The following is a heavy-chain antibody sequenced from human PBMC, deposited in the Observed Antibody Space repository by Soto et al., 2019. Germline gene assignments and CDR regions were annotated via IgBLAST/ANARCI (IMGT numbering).Heavy chain of an antibody. Sequence: QGQLVESGGGVVQPGRSLRLSCAASGFTFTTYGMHWVRQAPGKGLEWVAVIWYDGGVKYYEESAKGRFTVSRDNSRNTVCLQRSRLSGEDTAVHYWSRIDCTGGSCRRYASYGLDVWGQGTTVTVSS. CDR2: IWYDGGVK. J-gene: IGHJ6*02. D-gene: IGHD2-15*01. V-gene: IGHV3-33*01. CDR3: SRIDCTGGSCRRYASYGLDV. CDR1: GFTFTTYG.